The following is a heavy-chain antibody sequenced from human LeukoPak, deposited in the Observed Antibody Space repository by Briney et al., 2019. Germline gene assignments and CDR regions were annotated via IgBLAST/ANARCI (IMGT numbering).Heavy chain of an antibody. CDR2: IYYSGST. V-gene: IGHV4-59*08. J-gene: IGHJ4*02. CDR1: GFTFSSYA. CDR3: ARSWYRGSYYFTD. D-gene: IGHD1-26*01. Sequence: PGGPLRLSCAASGFTFSSYAMSWIRQPPGKGLEWIGYIYYSGSTNYNPSLKSRVTISVDTSKNQFSLKLSSVTAADTAVYYCARSWYRGSYYFTDWGQGTLVTVSS.